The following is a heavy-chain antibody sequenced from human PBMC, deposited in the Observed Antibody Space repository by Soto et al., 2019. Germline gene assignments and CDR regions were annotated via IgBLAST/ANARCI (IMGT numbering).Heavy chain of an antibody. CDR2: LSSNGYYI. CDR3: PRGNKDY. J-gene: IGHJ4*02. V-gene: IGHV3-21*01. CDR1: GFTFSSHT. Sequence: GGYRRLSWPASGFTFSSHTMNWVRQAPGKGLEWVSSLSSNGYYIYYADSVRGRFTISRDNAKNSLDLQMNSLRDEDTAVHYVPRGNKDYWGQGT.